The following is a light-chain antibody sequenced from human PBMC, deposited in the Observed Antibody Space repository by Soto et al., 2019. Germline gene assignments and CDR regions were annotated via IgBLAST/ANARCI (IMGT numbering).Light chain of an antibody. J-gene: IGKJ1*01. CDR3: QQYNSYSPT. Sequence: DIQMTQSPSSLSASVGDRVTITCRASQGIRHYLAWYQQKPGKVPKLLIYEASNLQSGVPSRFRGGGSGTEFTLTISSLQPEDVATYYCQQYNSYSPTFGQGTKVEIK. CDR2: EAS. V-gene: IGKV1-27*01. CDR1: QGIRHY.